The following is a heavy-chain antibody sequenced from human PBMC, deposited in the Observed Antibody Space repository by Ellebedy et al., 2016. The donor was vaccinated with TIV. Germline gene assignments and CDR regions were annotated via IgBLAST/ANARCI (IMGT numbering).Heavy chain of an antibody. CDR1: RFTFSSHS. Sequence: PGGSLRLSCAASRFTFSSHSMNWVRQAPGKGLEWVSAIRGSSDSTYYADSVKGRFTISRDNSKNTLYLQMNSLRAEDTAVYYCAKEAVTSSFGWFDPWGQGTLVTVSS. J-gene: IGHJ5*02. D-gene: IGHD4-17*01. CDR2: IRGSSDST. CDR3: AKEAVTSSFGWFDP. V-gene: IGHV3-23*01.